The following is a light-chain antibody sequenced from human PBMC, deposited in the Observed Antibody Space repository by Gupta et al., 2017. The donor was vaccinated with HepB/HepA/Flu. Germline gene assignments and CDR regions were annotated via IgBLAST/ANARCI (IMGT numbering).Light chain of an antibody. Sequence: SSALTPDPTVSVALGQTVRITCQGDSLRSYYATWYQQKPGQAPVLVIYGKNNRPSAIPDRFSGSSSGNTASLTITGAQAEDEADYYCNSRDRSGNHLVFGGGTKLTVL. CDR1: SLRSYY. J-gene: IGLJ2*01. V-gene: IGLV3-19*01. CDR2: GKN. CDR3: NSRDRSGNHLV.